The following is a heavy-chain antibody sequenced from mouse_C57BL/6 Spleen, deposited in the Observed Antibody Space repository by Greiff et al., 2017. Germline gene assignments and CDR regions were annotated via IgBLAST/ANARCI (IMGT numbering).Heavy chain of an antibody. CDR1: GFTFSSYA. CDR2: ISDGGSYT. D-gene: IGHD3-3*01. V-gene: IGHV5-4*01. Sequence: DVHLVESGGGLVKPGGSLKLSCAASGFTFSSYAMSWVRQTPEKRLEWVATISDGGSYTYYPDNVKGRFTISRDNAKNNLYLQMSHLKSEDTAMYYCARGGPGFAYWGQGTLVTVSA. J-gene: IGHJ3*01. CDR3: ARGGPGFAY.